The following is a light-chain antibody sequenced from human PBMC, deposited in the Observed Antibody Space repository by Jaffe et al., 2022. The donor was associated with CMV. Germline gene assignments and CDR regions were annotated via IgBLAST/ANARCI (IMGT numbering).Light chain of an antibody. Sequence: QSALTQPPSASGSPGQSVTISCTGTSSDVGGYNYVSWYQQHPGKAPKLMIYEVSKRPSGVPDRFSGSKSGNTASLTVSGLQAEDEADYYCSSYAGSNNPPIYVFGTGTKVTVL. CDR3: SSYAGSNNPPIYV. CDR2: EVS. V-gene: IGLV2-8*01. J-gene: IGLJ1*01. CDR1: SSDVGGYNY.